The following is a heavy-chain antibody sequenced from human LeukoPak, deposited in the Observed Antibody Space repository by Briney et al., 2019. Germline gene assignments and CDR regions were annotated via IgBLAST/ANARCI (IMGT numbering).Heavy chain of an antibody. CDR2: ISPSGGDT. Sequence: ASVKVSCKPSGYTFTTYYLHWVRQAPGQGLEWMGVISPSGGDTTYAQRFQGRLTMTRDTSTSTVYMEVSSLRSDDTAVYYCARGGTAVTTNYFDYWGQVTLITVSS. D-gene: IGHD1-1*01. CDR3: ARGGTAVTTNYFDY. CDR1: GYTFTTYY. V-gene: IGHV1-46*01. J-gene: IGHJ4*02.